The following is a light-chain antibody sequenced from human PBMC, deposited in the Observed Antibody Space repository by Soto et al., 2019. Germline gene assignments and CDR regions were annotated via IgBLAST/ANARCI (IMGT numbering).Light chain of an antibody. J-gene: IGLJ3*02. V-gene: IGLV2-14*01. CDR1: SSDVGGYKY. CDR2: EVS. CDR3: SSYTSISTLV. Sequence: QSVLTQPASVSGSPGQSITISCTGASSDVGGYKYVSWFQQHPGKAPKLMIYEVSNRASGVSNRFSGSKSGNTASLTISGLQAEDEADYYCSSYTSISTLVFGGGTKLTVL.